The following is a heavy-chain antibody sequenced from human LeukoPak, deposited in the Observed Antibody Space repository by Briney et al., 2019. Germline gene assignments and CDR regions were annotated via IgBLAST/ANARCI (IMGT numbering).Heavy chain of an antibody. CDR1: GFTFSSYW. J-gene: IGHJ6*02. D-gene: IGHD6-6*01. CDR3: ARVGIAARPDLQYGMDV. V-gene: IGHV3-74*01. Sequence: GGSLRLSCAASGFTFSSYWMHWVRQAPGKGLVWVSRINSDGSTTNYADSVKGRFTISRDNAKNTLYLQMNSLRAEDTAVYYCARVGIAARPDLQYGMDVWGQGTTVTVSS. CDR2: INSDGSTT.